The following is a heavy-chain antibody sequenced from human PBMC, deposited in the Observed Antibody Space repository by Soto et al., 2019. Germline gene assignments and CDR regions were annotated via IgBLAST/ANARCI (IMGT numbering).Heavy chain of an antibody. V-gene: IGHV3-23*01. CDR1: GFTFSSYA. D-gene: IGHD4-17*01. CDR2: ISGSGGST. J-gene: IGHJ5*02. CDR3: AKDPPIDYGGNSVNWFDP. Sequence: PGGSLRLSCAASGFTFSSYAMSWVRQAPGKGLEWVSAISGSGGSTYYADPVKGRFTISRENSKNTLYLQMNSRRAEDTAVYYCAKDPPIDYGGNSVNWFDPWGQGTLVTVSS.